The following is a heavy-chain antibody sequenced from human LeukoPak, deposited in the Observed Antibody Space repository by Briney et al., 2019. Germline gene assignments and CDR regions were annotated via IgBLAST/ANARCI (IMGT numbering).Heavy chain of an antibody. J-gene: IGHJ3*02. D-gene: IGHD2/OR15-2a*01. Sequence: PSETLSLTCAVYGGSFSGYYWSWIRQPPGKGLEWIGEINHSGSTNYNPSLKSRVTISVDTSKNQFSLKLSSVTAADTAVYYCARTIGAHAFDIWGQGTMVTVSS. CDR3: ARTIGAHAFDI. CDR1: GGSFSGYY. V-gene: IGHV4-34*01. CDR2: INHSGST.